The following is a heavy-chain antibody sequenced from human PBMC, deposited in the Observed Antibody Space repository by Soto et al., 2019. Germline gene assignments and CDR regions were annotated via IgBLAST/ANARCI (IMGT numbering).Heavy chain of an antibody. CDR3: ASAEPDASVGY. D-gene: IGHD3-16*01. CDR1: GGSISSGDYY. CDR2: IYYSGST. V-gene: IGHV4-30-4*01. Sequence: SLTCTVSGGSISSGDYYWSWIRQPPGKGLEWIGYIYYSGSTYYNPSLKSRVTISVDTSKNQFSLKLSAVISADTAVYYCASAEPDASVGYRGQGTPVTVSS. J-gene: IGHJ4*02.